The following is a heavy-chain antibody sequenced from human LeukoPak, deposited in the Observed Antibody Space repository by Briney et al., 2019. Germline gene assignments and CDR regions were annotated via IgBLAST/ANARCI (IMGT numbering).Heavy chain of an antibody. V-gene: IGHV3-72*01. CDR1: GFTFSDHY. Sequence: GGSLGLSCAASGFTFSDHYMDWVRQAPGKGLEWVGRTRNKANGYTTEYAASVKGRFTVSRDESKNSLYLQMNSLKTEDTAVYYCARAASGSYPPLDHWGQGTLVTVSS. CDR3: ARAASGSYPPLDH. J-gene: IGHJ4*02. CDR2: TRNKANGYTT. D-gene: IGHD1-26*01.